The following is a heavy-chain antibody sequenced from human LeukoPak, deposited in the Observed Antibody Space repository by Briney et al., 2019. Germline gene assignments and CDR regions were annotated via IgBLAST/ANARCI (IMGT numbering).Heavy chain of an antibody. V-gene: IGHV4-39*01. J-gene: IGHJ5*02. D-gene: IGHD4-11*01. CDR2: MYFSGRT. CDR3: ARHIYTETTYWFDP. Sequence: SETLSLTCTVSGDSISSIDSYWGWIRHPPGKGLDWFGSMYFSGRTYYNPSLKSRVTISLDTYKNQFSLKLSSVTAADTALYYCARHIYTETTYWFDPWGQGTLITVSS. CDR1: GDSISSIDSY.